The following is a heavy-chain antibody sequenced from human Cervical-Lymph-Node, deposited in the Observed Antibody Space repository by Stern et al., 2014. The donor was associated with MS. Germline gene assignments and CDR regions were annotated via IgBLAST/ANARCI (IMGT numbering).Heavy chain of an antibody. V-gene: IGHV3-53*01. CDR1: GFTVSSNH. CDR3: ASGFWSHDH. CDR2: IYGADTT. Sequence: EQLVQSGGGLIQPGGSLRLSCAASGFTVSSNHMSWVRQAPGKGLEWVSVIYGADTTYYADSVKGRFTISRDNSTNTLFFQMNSLGVEDTAIYYCASGFWSHDHWGQGTLVTVSS. D-gene: IGHD3-3*01. J-gene: IGHJ5*02.